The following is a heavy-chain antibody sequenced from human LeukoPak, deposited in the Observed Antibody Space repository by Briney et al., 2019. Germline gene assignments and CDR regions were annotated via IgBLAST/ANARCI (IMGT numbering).Heavy chain of an antibody. Sequence: GASVKVSCKASGYTFSSYYMHWVRQAPGQGLEWMGWINPNSGGTNYAQKFQGRVTMTRDTSISTAYMELSRLRSDDTAVYYCARDLEGEQLWFYFDYWGQGTLVTVSS. CDR1: GYTFSSYY. CDR2: INPNSGGT. V-gene: IGHV1-2*02. J-gene: IGHJ4*02. CDR3: ARDLEGEQLWFYFDY. D-gene: IGHD5-18*01.